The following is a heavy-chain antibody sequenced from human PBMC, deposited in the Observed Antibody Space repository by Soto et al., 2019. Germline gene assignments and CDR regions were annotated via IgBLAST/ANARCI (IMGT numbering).Heavy chain of an antibody. V-gene: IGHV1-18*01. D-gene: IGHD3-16*02. CDR2: ISAYNGNT. Sequence: ASVKVSCKASGYTFTSYGISWVRQAPGQGLEWMGWISAYNGNTNYAQKLQGRVTMTTDTSTSTAYMELRSLRSDDTAVYYCAAGTHVWGSYRYKYGMDVWGQGTTVTVSS. CDR3: AAGTHVWGSYRYKYGMDV. CDR1: GYTFTSYG. J-gene: IGHJ6*02.